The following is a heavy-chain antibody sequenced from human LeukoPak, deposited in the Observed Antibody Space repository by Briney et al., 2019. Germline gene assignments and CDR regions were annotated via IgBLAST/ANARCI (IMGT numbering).Heavy chain of an antibody. Sequence: GGSLRLSCAASGFTFSDYYMRWIRQAPGKGLEWVSYISSSSSYKNYADSVKGRFTISRDNAQNSLYLQMNSLRAEDTAVYYCARVPSSGWYLLDYWGQGTLVTVSS. CDR2: ISSSSSYK. J-gene: IGHJ4*02. D-gene: IGHD6-19*01. CDR1: GFTFSDYY. CDR3: ARVPSSGWYLLDY. V-gene: IGHV3-11*05.